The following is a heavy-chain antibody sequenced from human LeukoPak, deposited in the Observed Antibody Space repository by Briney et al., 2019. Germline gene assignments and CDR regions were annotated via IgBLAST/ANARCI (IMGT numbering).Heavy chain of an antibody. CDR3: AKDWDPDY. Sequence: PGGSLRLPCAASGFTFSSFGMHWVRQAPGKGLEWVAVISFDGSNKYYGDSVKGRFTISRGNSKNTLYLQMNSLRAEDTAVYYCAKDWDPDYWGQGTLVTVSS. D-gene: IGHD1-26*01. CDR2: ISFDGSNK. J-gene: IGHJ4*02. CDR1: GFTFSSFG. V-gene: IGHV3-33*06.